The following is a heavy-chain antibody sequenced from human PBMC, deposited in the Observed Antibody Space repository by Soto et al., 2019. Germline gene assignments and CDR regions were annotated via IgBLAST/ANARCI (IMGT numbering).Heavy chain of an antibody. V-gene: IGHV1-18*01. J-gene: IGHJ4*02. Sequence: QVPLVQSGAEVKKPGASVKVSCKASGYTFTSYGISWVRQAPGQGLEWMGWISAYNGNTNYAQKLQGRVTMTTDTATSTAYMELRSLRSDDTAVYYCARGADSSGTNTAAYYFDYWGQGTLVTVSS. CDR2: ISAYNGNT. CDR3: ARGADSSGTNTAAYYFDY. D-gene: IGHD6-19*01. CDR1: GYTFTSYG.